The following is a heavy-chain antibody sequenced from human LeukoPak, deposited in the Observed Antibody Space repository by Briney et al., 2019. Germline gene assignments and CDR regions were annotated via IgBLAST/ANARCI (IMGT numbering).Heavy chain of an antibody. CDR2: IYTSGST. Sequence: SETLSLTCTVSGGSISSYYWSWIRQPAGKGLEWIGRIYTSGSTNYNPSLKSRVTMSVDTSKNQFSLKLSSVTAADTAVYYCARDQGTYYDFWSGYYPYYYYGMDVWDQGTTVTVSS. D-gene: IGHD3-3*01. J-gene: IGHJ6*02. V-gene: IGHV4-4*07. CDR1: GGSISSYY. CDR3: ARDQGTYYDFWSGYYPYYYYGMDV.